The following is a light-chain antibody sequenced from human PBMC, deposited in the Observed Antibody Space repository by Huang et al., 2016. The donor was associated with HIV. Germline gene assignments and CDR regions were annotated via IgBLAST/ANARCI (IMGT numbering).Light chain of an antibody. J-gene: IGKJ1*01. CDR2: SAS. V-gene: IGKV3-15*01. CDR1: QSVNAN. CDR3: HQYNDWPRT. Sequence: VMTQSPATLPVSPGERATLSCRVRQSVNANLAWYQKKPGQAPRLLIYSASTRVTGIPARFSGSGSGTNFTLTISSLQSEDFALYYCHQYNDWPRTFGQGTKVEVK.